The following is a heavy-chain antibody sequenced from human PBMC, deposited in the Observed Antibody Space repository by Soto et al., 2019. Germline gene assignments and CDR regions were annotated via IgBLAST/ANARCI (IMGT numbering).Heavy chain of an antibody. CDR3: ARDFGTGDYRYFQH. J-gene: IGHJ1*01. CDR2: INSDESST. CDR1: GFTFSSYW. Sequence: PGGSLRLSCAASGFTFSSYWMHWVRQAPGKGLVWVSRINSDESSTTYADSVKGRFTISRDNAKNTLYLQMNSLRAEDTAVYYCARDFGTGDYRYFQHWGQGTLVTVSS. V-gene: IGHV3-74*01. D-gene: IGHD4-17*01.